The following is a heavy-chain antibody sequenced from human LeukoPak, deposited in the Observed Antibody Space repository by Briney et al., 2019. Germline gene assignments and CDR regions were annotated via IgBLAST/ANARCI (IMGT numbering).Heavy chain of an antibody. V-gene: IGHV4-30-2*01. CDR3: ARVEYSYGYRLAEYFQH. CDR2: IYHSGST. CDR1: GGSISSGGYS. J-gene: IGHJ1*01. Sequence: SETLSLTCAVSGGSISSGGYSWSWIRQPPGKGLEWIGYIYHSGSTYYNPSLKSRVTISVDRSKNQFSLKLSSVTAADTAVYYCARVEYSYGYRLAEYFQHWGQGTLVTVSS. D-gene: IGHD5-18*01.